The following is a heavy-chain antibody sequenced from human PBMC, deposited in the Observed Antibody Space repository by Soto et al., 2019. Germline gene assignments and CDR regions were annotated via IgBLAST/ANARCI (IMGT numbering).Heavy chain of an antibody. D-gene: IGHD2-15*01. V-gene: IGHV3-33*01. J-gene: IGHJ6*02. CDR2: IWYDGSNK. CDR1: GFTFSSYG. CDR3: ARDHRDCSGGSCYVGYYYYGMDV. Sequence: QVQLVESGGGVVQPGRSLRLSCAASGFTFSSYGMHWVRQAPGKGLEWVAVIWYDGSNKYYADSMKGRFTISRDNSKNTLYLQMNSLRAEDTAVYYCARDHRDCSGGSCYVGYYYYGMDVWGQGTTVTVSS.